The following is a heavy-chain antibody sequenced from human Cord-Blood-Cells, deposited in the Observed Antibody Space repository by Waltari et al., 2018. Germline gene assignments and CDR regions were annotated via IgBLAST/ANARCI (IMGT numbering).Heavy chain of an antibody. V-gene: IGHV3-33*01. Sequence: QVQLVESGGGVVQPGRSLRLSCAASGFTFSSYGMHWVRQAPGKGLEWVAFIWYDGSNKYYAESVKGRVTICRDNSTNTLYRKMTSLRAEDTALYYCARPPGDMDWYFDLWGRGTLVTVSS. J-gene: IGHJ2*01. CDR3: ARPPGDMDWYFDL. CDR1: GFTFSSYG. CDR2: IWYDGSNK. D-gene: IGHD7-27*01.